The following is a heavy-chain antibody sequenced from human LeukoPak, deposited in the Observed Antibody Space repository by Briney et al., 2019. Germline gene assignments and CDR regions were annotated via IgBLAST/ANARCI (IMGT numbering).Heavy chain of an antibody. J-gene: IGHJ6*03. D-gene: IGHD6-19*01. CDR2: ITGVDPTT. Sequence: PGGSLRLSCAVSGFTVSGNYMSWVRQAPGKGLEWVSSITGVDPTTYYADSVKGRFTISRDNSKNTLYLQMNSLRAEDTAVYYCAKRGSGWYEDYYYYMDVWGKGTTVTISS. CDR1: GFTVSGNY. V-gene: IGHV3-23*01. CDR3: AKRGSGWYEDYYYYMDV.